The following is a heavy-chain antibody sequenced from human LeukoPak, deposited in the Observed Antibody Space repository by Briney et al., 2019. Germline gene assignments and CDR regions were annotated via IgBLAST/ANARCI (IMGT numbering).Heavy chain of an antibody. CDR2: MYYSGIT. CDR3: ARSNWDSNVGIDY. CDR1: GGSISSSSYY. D-gene: IGHD1-7*01. J-gene: IGHJ4*02. V-gene: IGHV4-39*01. Sequence: KSSETLSLTCTVSGGSISSSSYYWGWIRQPPGKGLEWIVTMYYSGITYYNPSLKSRVTTSVDTSKNQFTLKVSSVTAADTAVYYCARSNWDSNVGIDYWGQGILVIVSS.